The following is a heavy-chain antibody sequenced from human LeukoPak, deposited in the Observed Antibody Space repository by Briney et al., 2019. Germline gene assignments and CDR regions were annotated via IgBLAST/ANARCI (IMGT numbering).Heavy chain of an antibody. J-gene: IGHJ3*02. CDR3: ARTHGFDI. V-gene: IGHV5-51*01. Sequence: IGWVRQMPXKGLEWMGLIWPGDSDTRYSPSFQGQVTISADKSTSTAYLQWSSLKASDTAVYYCARTHGFDIWGQGTMVTVSS. CDR2: IWPGDSDT.